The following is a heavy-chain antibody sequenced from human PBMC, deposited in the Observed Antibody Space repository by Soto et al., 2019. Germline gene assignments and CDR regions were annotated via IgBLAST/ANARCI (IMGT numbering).Heavy chain of an antibody. CDR3: ARVGSSPGQDAFDI. Sequence: ASVKASCKASGFTFTLYSMHWVHQAPGQRLEWMGWINASSGGTNYAQKFQGWVTMTRDTSISTAYMELSRLRSDDTAVYYCARVGSSPGQDAFDIWGQGTMVTVSS. CDR1: GFTFTLYS. J-gene: IGHJ3*02. CDR2: INASSGGT. V-gene: IGHV1-2*04.